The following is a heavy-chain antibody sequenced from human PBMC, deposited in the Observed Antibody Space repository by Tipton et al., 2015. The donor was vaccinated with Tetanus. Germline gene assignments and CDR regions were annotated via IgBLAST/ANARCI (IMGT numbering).Heavy chain of an antibody. V-gene: IGHV4-31*03. J-gene: IGHJ4*02. CDR2: ISHSGST. CDR1: GGSISSGGYF. CDR3: ARRSVSARFDD. Sequence: TLSLTCTVSGGSISSGGYFWSWIRQHPGKGLEWIGYISHSGSTYYNPSLKSRVTISVDTSKNQFSLKLSSVTAADTAVYYCARRSVSARFDDWGQGTLVTVSS. D-gene: IGHD6-6*01.